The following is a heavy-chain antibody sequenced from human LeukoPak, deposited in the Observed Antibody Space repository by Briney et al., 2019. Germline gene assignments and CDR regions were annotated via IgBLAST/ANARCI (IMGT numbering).Heavy chain of an antibody. CDR1: SGSISSYY. J-gene: IGHJ4*02. D-gene: IGHD1-26*01. CDR3: TRSFPGIVGAADF. Sequence: EPSETLSFTCSVSSGSISSYYWGWIRQPPWKGLEWIGSVYYRGSTYDNPSLTSRVTISVDTSKNQFSLKVTSMTAADTGVYYCTRSFPGIVGAADFWGQGTLVTVSS. CDR2: VYYRGST. V-gene: IGHV4-39*07.